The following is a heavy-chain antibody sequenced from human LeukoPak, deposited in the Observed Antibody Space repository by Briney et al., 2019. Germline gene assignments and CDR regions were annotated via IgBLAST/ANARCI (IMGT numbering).Heavy chain of an antibody. CDR2: INPSGGST. V-gene: IGHV1-46*01. J-gene: IGHJ4*02. Sequence: ASVKVSCKASGYTFTNYYMHWVRQAPGQGLEWMGIINPSGGSTSYVQKFQGRVTMTKDTSTSTLYMELSSLRSEDTAVYYCARDTDGYNYALGYWGQGTLVTVSS. CDR1: GYTFTNYY. D-gene: IGHD5-24*01. CDR3: ARDTDGYNYALGY.